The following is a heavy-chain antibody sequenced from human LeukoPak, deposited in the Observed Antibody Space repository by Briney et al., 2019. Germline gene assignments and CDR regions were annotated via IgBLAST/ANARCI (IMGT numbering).Heavy chain of an antibody. J-gene: IGHJ3*02. CDR1: GGSISSYY. V-gene: IGHV4-59*01. Sequence: FETLPLTCTISGGSISSYYWSWIRQPPGKGLEWIGYIYYSGSTNYNPSLKSRDTISVDTSKNQFCLKLSSVTAADTAVYYCARVNAVATITAFDICGQRTLVSASS. D-gene: IGHD5-12*01. CDR2: IYYSGST. CDR3: ARVNAVATITAFDI.